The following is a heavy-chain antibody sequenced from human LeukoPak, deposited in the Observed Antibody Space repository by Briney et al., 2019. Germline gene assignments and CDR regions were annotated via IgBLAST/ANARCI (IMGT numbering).Heavy chain of an antibody. CDR1: GITLSNYA. D-gene: IGHD3-10*01. CDR2: MSGSGGGT. J-gene: IGHJ4*02. Sequence: GGSLRLSCVVSGITLSNYAMSWVRQAPGKGLEWVSGMSGSGGGTKYADSVKGRFTISRDNSLNTSYLQMNSLRAEDTAVYFCAKRGIVIRGLLVFGFHTEAYYFDSWGQGILVTVSS. V-gene: IGHV3-23*01. CDR3: AKRGIVIRGLLVFGFHTEAYYFDS.